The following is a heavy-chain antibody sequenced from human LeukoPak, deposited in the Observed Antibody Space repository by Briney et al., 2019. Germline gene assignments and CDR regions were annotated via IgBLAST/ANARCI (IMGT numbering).Heavy chain of an antibody. CDR1: GFSFSSYW. CDR2: IKEDGRQT. CDR3: YGTRGY. V-gene: IGHV3-7*01. Sequence: GGSLRLSCAASGFSFSSYWLMWVRQTPGKGLQWVATIKEDGRQTFCSDSVMGRFTISIDSAKNSLYLQMNSLRVEETAVYYCYGTRGYWGQGALVTVSS. J-gene: IGHJ4*02. D-gene: IGHD3-22*01.